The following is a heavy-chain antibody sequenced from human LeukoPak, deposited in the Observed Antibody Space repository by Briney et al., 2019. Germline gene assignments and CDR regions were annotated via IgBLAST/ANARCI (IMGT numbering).Heavy chain of an antibody. Sequence: GGSLRLSCAASGFTFSSYEMNWVRQAPGKGLEWVPYISSSGSTIYYADSVKGRFTISRDNAKNSLYLQMNSLRAEDTAVYYCARDQLITTVTHFDYWGQGTLVTVSS. J-gene: IGHJ4*02. D-gene: IGHD4-17*01. CDR2: ISSSGSTI. V-gene: IGHV3-48*03. CDR3: ARDQLITTVTHFDY. CDR1: GFTFSSYE.